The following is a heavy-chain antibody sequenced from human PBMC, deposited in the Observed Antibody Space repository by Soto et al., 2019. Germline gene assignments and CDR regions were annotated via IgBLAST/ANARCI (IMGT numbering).Heavy chain of an antibody. Sequence: GGSLRLSCAASGFTFDSHAMSWVRQAPGKGLEWVSGISGSGGNKEFANSVKGRFTISRDNSKNTLYLQMNSLRAEDTAVYYCAKEERILWFGDLRLNDMDVWGQGTTVTVSS. CDR3: AKEERILWFGDLRLNDMDV. J-gene: IGHJ6*01. CDR2: ISGSGGNK. V-gene: IGHV3-23*01. D-gene: IGHD3-10*01. CDR1: GFTFDSHA.